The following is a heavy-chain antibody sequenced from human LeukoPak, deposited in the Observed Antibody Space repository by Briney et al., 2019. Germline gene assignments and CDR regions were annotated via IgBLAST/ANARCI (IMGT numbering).Heavy chain of an antibody. D-gene: IGHD2-15*01. J-gene: IGHJ4*02. CDR2: ISGDGGST. V-gene: IGHV3-43*02. CDR1: GFTFNNYA. Sequence: GGSLRLSCAVSGFTFNNYAMNWVRQAPGKGLEWVSFISGDGGSTYYADSVKGRFTISRDNSKKSLYLQMNSLRLGDTALYYCATDCSGNRCYSLWGQGTLVTVSS. CDR3: ATDCSGNRCYSL.